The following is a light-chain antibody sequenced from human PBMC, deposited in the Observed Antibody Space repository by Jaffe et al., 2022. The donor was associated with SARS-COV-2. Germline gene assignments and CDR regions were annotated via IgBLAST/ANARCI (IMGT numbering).Light chain of an antibody. CDR1: QSVSSN. CDR2: GAS. Sequence: EIVMTQSPATLSVSPGDRATLSCGASQSVSSNLAWYQQKPGQAPRLLIYGASTRATGIPARFSGSGSGTEFTLTISSLQSEDFAVYYCQQYNNWPRAFGQGTKLEIK. J-gene: IGKJ2*01. V-gene: IGKV3-15*01. CDR3: QQYNNWPRA.